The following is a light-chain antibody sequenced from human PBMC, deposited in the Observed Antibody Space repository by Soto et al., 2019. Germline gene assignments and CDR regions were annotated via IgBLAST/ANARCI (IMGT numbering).Light chain of an antibody. Sequence: VLPQSPDTLSLSPGDRATLSCRASQSVRSTFLAWYQQKPGQAPRLLIYGASNRAAGIPERFSGSASGTEFTLTISRLEPDDSAVYYCQQYDRSPKTFGQGTKVEIK. V-gene: IGKV3-20*01. J-gene: IGKJ1*01. CDR1: QSVRSTF. CDR2: GAS. CDR3: QQYDRSPKT.